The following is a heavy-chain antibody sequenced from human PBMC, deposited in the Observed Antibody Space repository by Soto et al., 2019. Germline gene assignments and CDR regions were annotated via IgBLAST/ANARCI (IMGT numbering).Heavy chain of an antibody. CDR2: IYPGDSDT. V-gene: IGHV5-51*01. D-gene: IGHD6-13*01. J-gene: IGHJ6*02. CDR3: ARHESSSWYLAYYYGMDV. CDR1: GYSFTSYW. Sequence: GESLKISCKGSGYSFTSYWIGWVRQMPGKGLEWMGIIYPGDSDTRYSPSFQGQVTISADKSISTAYLQWSSLKASDTAMYYCARHESSSWYLAYYYGMDVWGQGTTVTVSS.